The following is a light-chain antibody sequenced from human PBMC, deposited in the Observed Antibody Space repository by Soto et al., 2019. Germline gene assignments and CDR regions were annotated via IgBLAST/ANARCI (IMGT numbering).Light chain of an antibody. J-gene: IGKJ5*01. CDR1: QSLLQSDGYNY. CDR3: MQALQAPLT. CDR2: LGS. Sequence: DIVMTQSPLSLPVTPGEPASSSCRSSQSLLQSDGYNYLDWYLQKPGQSPQLLISLGSNRASGVPDRFSGSGSGTDFTLKISRVEAEDVGVFYCMQALQAPLTFGQGTRLEIK. V-gene: IGKV2-28*01.